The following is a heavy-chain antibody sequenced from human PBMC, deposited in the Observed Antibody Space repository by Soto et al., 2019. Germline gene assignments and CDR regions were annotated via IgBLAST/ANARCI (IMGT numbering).Heavy chain of an antibody. J-gene: IGHJ6*02. D-gene: IGHD3-3*01. CDR3: ARVSREVLRFLEGWGMDV. CDR1: GGSISSGGYY. CDR2: IYYSGST. V-gene: IGHV4-31*03. Sequence: SETMSLTSTVSGGSISSGGYYWSWIRQHPGKGLEWIGYIYYSGSTYYNPSLKSRVTISVDTSKNQFSLKLSSVTAADTAVYYCARVSREVLRFLEGWGMDVWGQGTTVTVSS.